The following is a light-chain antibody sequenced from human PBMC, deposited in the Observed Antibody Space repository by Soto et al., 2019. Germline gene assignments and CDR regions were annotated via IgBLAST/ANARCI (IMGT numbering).Light chain of an antibody. CDR2: GAS. Sequence: EIVMTQSPATLSVSPGERATLSCRASQSVNSNLAWYQQKPDQAPRLLIYGASTRVAGIPARFSGSGSGTEFSLTISSLQSEDFAVYYSQQYNNRPPDTFGQGTKLEIK. V-gene: IGKV3-15*01. CDR3: QQYNNRPPDT. CDR1: QSVNSN. J-gene: IGKJ2*01.